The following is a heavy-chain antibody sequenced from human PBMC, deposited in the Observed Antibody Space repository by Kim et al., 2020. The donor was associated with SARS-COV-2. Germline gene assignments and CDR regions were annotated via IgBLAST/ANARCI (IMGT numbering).Heavy chain of an antibody. V-gene: IGHV1-46*01. CDR1: GYTFTSYY. D-gene: IGHD6-13*01. J-gene: IGHJ4*02. Sequence: ASVKVSCKASGYTFTSYYMHWVRQAPGQGLEWMGIINPSGGSTSYAQKFQGRDTMTRETSTSTVYMELSSLRSEDTAVYYCARDSRSAADPPSDYRGQGTLVTVSS. CDR2: INPSGGST. CDR3: ARDSRSAADPPSDY.